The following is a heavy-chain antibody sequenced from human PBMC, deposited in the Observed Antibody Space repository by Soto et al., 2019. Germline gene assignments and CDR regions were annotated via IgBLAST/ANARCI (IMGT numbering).Heavy chain of an antibody. CDR1: GFDFNRFT. D-gene: IGHD2-21*01. Sequence: EVQLVQSGGRVVPPGGSLRISCAASGFDFNRFTMHWVRQTPERGLEWVSYIRGDGTDIRYADSVRGRFTISRDNTKNSLYLQMYSLTTEDTALYYCAKERDCGGVCFYFDFWGQEALVTVSS. J-gene: IGHJ4*02. CDR3: AKERDCGGVCFYFDF. V-gene: IGHV3-43*01. CDR2: IRGDGTDI.